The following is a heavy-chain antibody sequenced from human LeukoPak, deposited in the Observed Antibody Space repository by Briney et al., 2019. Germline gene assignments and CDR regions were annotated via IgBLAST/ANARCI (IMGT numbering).Heavy chain of an antibody. J-gene: IGHJ4*02. CDR2: IYYSGST. D-gene: IGHD3-3*01. CDR1: GGSISSYY. Sequence: PSETLSLTCTVSGGSISSYYWSWIRQPPGKGLEWIGYIYYSGSTNYNPSLKSRVTISVDTSKNQFSLKLSSVTAADTAVYYCARAGERFLEWLSEVDYWGQGTLVTVSS. V-gene: IGHV4-59*01. CDR3: ARAGERFLEWLSEVDY.